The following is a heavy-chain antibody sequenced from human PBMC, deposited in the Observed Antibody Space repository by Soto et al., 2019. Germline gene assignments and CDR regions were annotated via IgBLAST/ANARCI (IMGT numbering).Heavy chain of an antibody. CDR3: ARRSRSLSSWFIDY. CDR2: INDSGST. CDR1: GGSFSDSY. Sequence: SETLSLTCAVYGGSFSDSYWTWIRQPPEKGLEWIGEINDSGSTNYNPSLKSRVTILIDTSKSQFSLRLSSVTAADTAVYYCARRSRSLSSWFIDYWGRGTRVPVSS. J-gene: IGHJ4*02. V-gene: IGHV4-34*01. D-gene: IGHD6-13*01.